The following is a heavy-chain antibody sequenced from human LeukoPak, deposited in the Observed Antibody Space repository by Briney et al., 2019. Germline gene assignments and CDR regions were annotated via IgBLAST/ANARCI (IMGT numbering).Heavy chain of an antibody. D-gene: IGHD3-10*01. V-gene: IGHV3-15*04. CDR2: IESKTDGWTT. J-gene: IGHJ4*02. CDR3: TTYGSGRKFDY. Sequence: PGGSLRLSCTASGFTFGDYVMSWVRQIPGKGLEWVGRIESKTDGWTTDYAAPVKGRFTISRDDSTNTLYLQMNSLKSEDTAVYYCTTYGSGRKFDYWGQGILVTVSS. CDR1: GFTFGDYV.